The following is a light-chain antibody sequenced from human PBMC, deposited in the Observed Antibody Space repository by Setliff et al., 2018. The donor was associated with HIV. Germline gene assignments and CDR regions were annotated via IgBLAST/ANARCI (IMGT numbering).Light chain of an antibody. Sequence: DIVLTQSPDSLAVSLGERATIKCKSSQSLLHSSNKKNSLSWYQQKPGQPPKLLIYWASTRKSGVPERFSGGGSGTDFTLTISSLQAEDVAVYYCQQYYSTVLTVGGGTKVDIK. CDR2: WAS. J-gene: IGKJ4*01. CDR1: QSLLHSSNKKNS. V-gene: IGKV4-1*01. CDR3: QQYYSTVLT.